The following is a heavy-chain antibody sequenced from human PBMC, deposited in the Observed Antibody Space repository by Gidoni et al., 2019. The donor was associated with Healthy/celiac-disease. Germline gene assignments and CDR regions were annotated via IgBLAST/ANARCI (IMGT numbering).Heavy chain of an antibody. CDR3: TTDQETVVPAATIPVRNFDY. J-gene: IGHJ4*02. Sequence: EVQLVESGGGLVKPGGSLRLSCAASGFTFSNAWLSWVRQAPGKGLEWVGRIKSKTDGGTTDYAAPVKGRFTISRDDSKNTLYLQMNSLKTEDTAVYYCTTDQETVVPAATIPVRNFDYWGQGTLVTVSS. D-gene: IGHD2-2*01. CDR2: IKSKTDGGTT. V-gene: IGHV3-15*01. CDR1: GFTFSNAW.